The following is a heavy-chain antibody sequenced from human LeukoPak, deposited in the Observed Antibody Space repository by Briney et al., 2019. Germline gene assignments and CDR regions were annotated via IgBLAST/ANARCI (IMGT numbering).Heavy chain of an antibody. CDR1: GFTFDDYT. D-gene: IGHD3-9*01. Sequence: GGSLRLSCAASGFTFDDYTMHWVRQAPGKGLEWVSLISWDGGSTYYADSVKGRFTISRDNSKNSLYLQMNSLRAEDTALYYCAKDTRGSTYYDILTGYSKRYYYYGMDVWGQGTTVTVSS. CDR2: ISWDGGST. V-gene: IGHV3-43D*03. CDR3: AKDTRGSTYYDILTGYSKRYYYYGMDV. J-gene: IGHJ6*02.